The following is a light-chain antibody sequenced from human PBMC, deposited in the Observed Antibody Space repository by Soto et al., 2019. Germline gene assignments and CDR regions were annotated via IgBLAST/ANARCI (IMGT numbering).Light chain of an antibody. CDR1: SSDVGGYNY. Sequence: QSALTQPASVSGSPGQSITISCTGTSSDVGGYNYVSWYQQHPGKAPKLMIYEVSNRPSGVSNRFSGSKSGNTASLTISGLQAEDEAYYYCSSDTSSSPLVFGTGTKLTVL. J-gene: IGLJ1*01. V-gene: IGLV2-14*01. CDR3: SSDTSSSPLV. CDR2: EVS.